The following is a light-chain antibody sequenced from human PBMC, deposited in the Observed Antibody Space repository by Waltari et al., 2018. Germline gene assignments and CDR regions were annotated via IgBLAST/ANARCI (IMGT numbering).Light chain of an antibody. CDR3: QQYDNMIT. V-gene: IGKV1-33*01. CDR2: DAP. J-gene: IGKJ5*01. CDR1: QDISSY. Sequence: DIQMTQSQSSLSAFVGDRVTITCQASQDISSYLNWYQQKPGKAPKLLISDAPNLETGVPSRFSGSGSGTDFTLTINSLQPEDIATYYCQQYDNMITFGQGTRLEIK.